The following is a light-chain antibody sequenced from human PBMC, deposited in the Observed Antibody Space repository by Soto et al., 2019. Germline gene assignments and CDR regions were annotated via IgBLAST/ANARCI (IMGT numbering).Light chain of an antibody. CDR1: QTVSSY. J-gene: IGKJ4*01. V-gene: IGKV3-11*01. CDR3: QQRTTWPLT. CDR2: EAS. Sequence: EIVLTQSPATLSLSPGERATLSCRTSQTVSSYLAWYQQKPGQAPRLLIYEASNRATGIPARFSGSGSGTDFTLTISSLEPEDSAVYYCQQRTTWPLTFGGGTKVETK.